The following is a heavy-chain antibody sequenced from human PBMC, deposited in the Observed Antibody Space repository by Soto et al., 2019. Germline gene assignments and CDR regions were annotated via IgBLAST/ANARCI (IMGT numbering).Heavy chain of an antibody. Sequence: GGSLRLSCAASGFTFTNHAMDWVRQAPGKGLEWVSVISYDGINKYYADSVKGRFTISRDNSKNTLYLQMNSLRAEDTAVYYCARDGRRMATIDYYYYYGMDVWGQGTTVTVSS. J-gene: IGHJ6*02. D-gene: IGHD5-12*01. V-gene: IGHV3-30*04. CDR2: ISYDGINK. CDR3: ARDGRRMATIDYYYYYGMDV. CDR1: GFTFTNHA.